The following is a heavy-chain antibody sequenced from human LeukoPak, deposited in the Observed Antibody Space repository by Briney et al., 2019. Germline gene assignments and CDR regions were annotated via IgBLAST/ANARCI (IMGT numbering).Heavy chain of an antibody. J-gene: IGHJ4*02. CDR1: GFTFSRYS. CDR3: VRDRGTYRPIDY. D-gene: IGHD1-26*01. Sequence: GGSLRLSCAASGFTFSRYSMNWVRQAPGKGLEWVSYISSSSSTVYYADSVKGRFTISRDNAQNSLYLQMNSLRAEDTAIYYCVRDRGTYRPIDYWGQGTLVTVSS. CDR2: ISSSSSTV. V-gene: IGHV3-48*04.